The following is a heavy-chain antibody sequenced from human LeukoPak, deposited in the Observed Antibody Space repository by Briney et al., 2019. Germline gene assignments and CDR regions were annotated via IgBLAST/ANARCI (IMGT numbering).Heavy chain of an antibody. CDR1: GFKIDDYY. V-gene: IGHV3-11*01. J-gene: IGHJ4*02. CDR3: ARDFPTITSWYYFDS. Sequence: PGGSLRLSCAASGFKIDDYYMSWIRQAPGKGLEWVSRISLSGGTIHYADSVKGRFTVSRDNAKNSLYLQMNSLRAEDTAVYYCARDFPTITSWYYFDSWGQGALVVVSS. CDR2: ISLSGGTI. D-gene: IGHD2-2*01.